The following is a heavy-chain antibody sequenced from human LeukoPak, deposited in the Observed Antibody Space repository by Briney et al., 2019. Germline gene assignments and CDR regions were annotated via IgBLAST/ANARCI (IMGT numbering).Heavy chain of an antibody. D-gene: IGHD3-10*01. Sequence: PSETLSLTCTVSGGPISSSSYYWGWIRQPPGKGLEWIGSIYYSGSTYYNPSLKSRVTISVDTSKNQFSLKLSSVTAADTAVYYCERQKGLGPDVWGKGTTVTISS. J-gene: IGHJ6*04. V-gene: IGHV4-39*01. CDR3: ERQKGLGPDV. CDR2: IYYSGST. CDR1: GGPISSSSYY.